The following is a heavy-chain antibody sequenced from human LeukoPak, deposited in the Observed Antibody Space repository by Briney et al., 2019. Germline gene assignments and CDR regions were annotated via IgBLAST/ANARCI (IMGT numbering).Heavy chain of an antibody. CDR2: ISSSSSYI. CDR1: GFTFSSYS. V-gene: IGHV3-21*01. D-gene: IGHD2-2*01. CDR3: ARGYCSSTTCPTDY. J-gene: IGHJ4*02. Sequence: GGSLRLSYGASGFTFSSYSMNWVRQAPGKGLEWVSSISSSSSYIYYADSVKGRFTISRDNAKNSLYLQMNSLRVEDTAVYYCARGYCSSTTCPTDYWGQGTLVTVSS.